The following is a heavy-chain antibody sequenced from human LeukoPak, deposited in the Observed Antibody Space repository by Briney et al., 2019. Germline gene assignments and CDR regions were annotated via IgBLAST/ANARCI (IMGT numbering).Heavy chain of an antibody. CDR3: ARESIAAAGTGWFDP. D-gene: IGHD6-13*01. V-gene: IGHV3-33*01. J-gene: IGHJ5*02. Sequence: PGGSLRLSCAASGFTFSSYRMHWVRQAPGKGLEWVAVIWYDGSNKYYADSVKGRFTISRDNSKNTLYLQMNSLRAEDTAVYYCARESIAAAGTGWFDPWGQGTLVTVSS. CDR2: IWYDGSNK. CDR1: GFTFSSYR.